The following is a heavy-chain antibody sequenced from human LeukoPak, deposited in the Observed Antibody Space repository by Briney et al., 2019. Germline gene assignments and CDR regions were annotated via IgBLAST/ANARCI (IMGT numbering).Heavy chain of an antibody. J-gene: IGHJ4*02. CDR3: ARVFRGYSYGPFDY. V-gene: IGHV4-59*01. Sequence: PSETLSLTCTVSGGSISSYYWSWIRQPPGKGLEWIGYIYSSGSTNYNPSLKSRVTISVDTSKNQFSLRLSSVTAADTAVYYCARVFRGYSYGPFDYWGQGTLVTVSS. D-gene: IGHD5-18*01. CDR2: IYSSGST. CDR1: GGSISSYY.